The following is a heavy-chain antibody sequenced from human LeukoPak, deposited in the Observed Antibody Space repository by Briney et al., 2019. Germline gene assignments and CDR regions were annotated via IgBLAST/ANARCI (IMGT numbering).Heavy chain of an antibody. V-gene: IGHV3-21*01. CDR1: GFTFSSYS. Sequence: PGGSLRLSCAASGFTFSSYSMNWVRQAPGKGLEWVSSISSSSSYIYYADSVKGRFTISRDNAKNSLYLQMNSLRAEDTAVYYCARGQPHYDSSSHFDYWGQGTLVTVSS. CDR3: ARGQPHYDSSSHFDY. CDR2: ISSSSSYI. J-gene: IGHJ4*02. D-gene: IGHD3-22*01.